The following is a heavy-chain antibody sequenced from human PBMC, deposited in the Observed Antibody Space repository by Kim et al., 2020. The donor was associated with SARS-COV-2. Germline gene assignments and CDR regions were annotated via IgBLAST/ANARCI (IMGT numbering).Heavy chain of an antibody. Sequence: AAPGKVRFTISRDNSKNTLYLHMNSLRAEDTAVYYCARDATHYYGSGGLDYWGQGTLVTVSS. V-gene: IGHV3-30*07. J-gene: IGHJ4*02. D-gene: IGHD3-10*01. CDR3: ARDATHYYGSGGLDY.